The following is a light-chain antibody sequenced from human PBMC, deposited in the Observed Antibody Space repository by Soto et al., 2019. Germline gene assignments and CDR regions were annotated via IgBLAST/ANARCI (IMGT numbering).Light chain of an antibody. J-gene: IGLJ2*01. CDR1: SGHSRYV. V-gene: IGLV4-69*01. CDR2: LNSDGSH. CDR3: QTWGTGIQV. Sequence: QPVLTQSPSASASLGASVRLTCTLSSGHSRYVIAWHQQQPEKGPRYLTRLNSDGSHTKGDGIPDRFSGSRSGAECYLTISSLQFEDEADYYCQTWGTGIQVFGGGTKLTVL.